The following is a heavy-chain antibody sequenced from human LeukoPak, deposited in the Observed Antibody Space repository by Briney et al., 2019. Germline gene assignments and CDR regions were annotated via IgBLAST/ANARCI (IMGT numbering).Heavy chain of an antibody. CDR2: MNSHSGNT. Sequence: ASVKVSCKASGYTFTSYDINWVRQATGQGLEWMGWMNSHSGNTGYAQKFQGRVTMTKNTSITTAYMELSSLRSEDTAVYYCARALSWTTESYYYMDVWGKGTTVTVSS. CDR1: GYTFTSYD. D-gene: IGHD3/OR15-3a*01. CDR3: ARALSWTTESYYYMDV. J-gene: IGHJ6*03. V-gene: IGHV1-8*01.